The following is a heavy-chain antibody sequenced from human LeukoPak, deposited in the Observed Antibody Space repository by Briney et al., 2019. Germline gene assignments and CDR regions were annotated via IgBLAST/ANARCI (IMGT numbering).Heavy chain of an antibody. V-gene: IGHV4-4*07. CDR3: GGGGAYSKSHYLYYQFMDV. CDR1: GDSVDGFY. J-gene: IGHJ6*03. Sequence: SETLSLTCTVFGDSVDGFYWSWIRQAAGKGPEWLGRIYISGATNCYPSLKSRVSMSIDTSKNQSFLQLSPMTAADTAVYYCGGGGAYSKSHYLYYQFMDVWGKGTTVTVSS. CDR2: IYISGAT. D-gene: IGHD4-11*01.